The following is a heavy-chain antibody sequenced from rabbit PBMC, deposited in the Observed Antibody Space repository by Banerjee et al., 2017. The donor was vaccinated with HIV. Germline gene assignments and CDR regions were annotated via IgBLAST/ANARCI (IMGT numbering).Heavy chain of an antibody. CDR1: GFSFSSSYY. D-gene: IGHD7-1*01. V-gene: IGHV1S40*01. CDR3: ARDPAGYAGYGYPDYFNL. J-gene: IGHJ4*01. CDR2: IYAGSSGST. Sequence: QSLEESGGDLVKPGASLTLTCTASGFSFSSSYYMCWVRQAPGKGLEWIACIYAGSSGSTYYASWAKGRFTISKTSSTTVTLQMTSLTAADTATYFCARDPAGYAGYGYPDYFNLWGPGTLVTVS.